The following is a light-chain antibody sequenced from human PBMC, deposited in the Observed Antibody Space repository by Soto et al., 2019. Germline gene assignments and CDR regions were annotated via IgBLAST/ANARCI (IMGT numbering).Light chain of an antibody. CDR2: DAS. J-gene: IGKJ5*01. CDR3: QQRST. Sequence: EIVLTQSLSTLSLSPGERAILSCRASQSVSSYLAWYQQKPGQAPRLLIYDASNRATGIPARFSGSGSGTDFTLTISSLEPDDFAVYYCQQRSTFGQGTRLEIK. V-gene: IGKV3-11*01. CDR1: QSVSSY.